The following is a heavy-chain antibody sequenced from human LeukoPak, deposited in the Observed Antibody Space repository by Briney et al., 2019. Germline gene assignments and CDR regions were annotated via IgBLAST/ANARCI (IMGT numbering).Heavy chain of an antibody. Sequence: SETLSLTCAVYGGSFSGYYWSWIRQPPGKGLEWIGEINHSGSTNYNPSLKSRVTISVDKSKNQFSLKLSSVTAADTAVYYCASRDNWNFLDPWGQGTLVTVSS. V-gene: IGHV4-34*01. J-gene: IGHJ5*02. CDR1: GGSFSGYY. CDR2: INHSGST. D-gene: IGHD1-7*01. CDR3: ASRDNWNFLDP.